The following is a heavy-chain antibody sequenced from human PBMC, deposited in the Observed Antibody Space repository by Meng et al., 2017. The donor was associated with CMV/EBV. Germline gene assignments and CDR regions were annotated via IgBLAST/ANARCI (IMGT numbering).Heavy chain of an antibody. Sequence: GGSLRLSYAASGFTFSRYWMTWVRKAPGKGLEWVVNINQDGTKIYYVDSVKGRFTVSRDNARNSVYLQLNSLTVEDTAVYYCARIGYTSSSLDYWGRGALVTVSS. CDR2: INQDGTKI. D-gene: IGHD5-18*01. J-gene: IGHJ4*02. CDR3: ARIGYTSSSLDY. CDR1: GFTFSRYW. V-gene: IGHV3-7*01.